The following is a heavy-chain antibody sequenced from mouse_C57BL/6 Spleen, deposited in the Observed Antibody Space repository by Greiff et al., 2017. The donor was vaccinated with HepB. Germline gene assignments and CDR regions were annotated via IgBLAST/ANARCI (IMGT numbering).Heavy chain of an antibody. V-gene: IGHV2-2*01. CDR1: GFSLTSYG. CDR2: IWSGGNT. CDR3: ARGYGNYPGWFAY. D-gene: IGHD2-1*01. J-gene: IGHJ3*01. Sequence: VKLMESGPGLVQPSQSLSITCTVSGFSLTSYGVHWVRQSPGKGLEWLGVIWSGGNTDYNAAFISRQSIRKDNSKSQVFCKMNSLQADDTAIYYCARGYGNYPGWFAYWGQGTLVTVSA.